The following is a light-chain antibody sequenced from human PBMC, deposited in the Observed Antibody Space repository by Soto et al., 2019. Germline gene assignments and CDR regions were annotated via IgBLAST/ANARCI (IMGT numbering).Light chain of an antibody. V-gene: IGLV1-44*01. CDR3: ASWDDSLNGHVV. Sequence: QSVLTQPPSASGAPGQRVTISCSGGSSNIGSNTVSWYQQLPGTAPKLFIYDNNQRPSGVPARFSGSKSGTSASLAISGLQSDDEADYYCASWDDSLNGHVVFGGGTKLTVL. CDR1: SSNIGSNT. J-gene: IGLJ2*01. CDR2: DNN.